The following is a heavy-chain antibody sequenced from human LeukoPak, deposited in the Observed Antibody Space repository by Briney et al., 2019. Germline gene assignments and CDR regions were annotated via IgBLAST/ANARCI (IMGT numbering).Heavy chain of an antibody. CDR2: IYHSGST. D-gene: IGHD2-15*01. CDR3: ARSRPYCSGGSCYSGYYYYMDV. CDR1: GGSISSSNW. V-gene: IGHV4-4*02. J-gene: IGHJ6*03. Sequence: SETLSLTCAVSGGSISSSNWWSWVRQPPGKGLEWIGEIYHSGSTNYNPSLKSRVTISVDKSKNQFSLKLSSVTAADTAVYYCARSRPYCSGGSCYSGYYYYMDVWGKGTTVTVSS.